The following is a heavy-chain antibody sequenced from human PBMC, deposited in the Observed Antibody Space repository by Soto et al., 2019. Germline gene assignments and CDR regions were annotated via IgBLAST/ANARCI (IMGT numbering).Heavy chain of an antibody. CDR3: PHRQIVGAAL. J-gene: IGHJ2*01. CDR1: GGSISNSNW. D-gene: IGHD1-26*01. CDR2: IFHSGST. V-gene: IGHV4-4*02. Sequence: KPSETLSGTCAVFGGSISNSNWWTWVRQPPGKGLDWIGEIFHSGSTNYNSSLMGRVTISVDKANNQFSLKLSSVTAADTAVYYCPHRQIVGAALWG.